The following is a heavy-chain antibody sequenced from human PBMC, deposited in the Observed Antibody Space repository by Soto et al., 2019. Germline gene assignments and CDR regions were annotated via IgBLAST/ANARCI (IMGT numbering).Heavy chain of an antibody. Sequence: PGGSLRLSCAASGFTVSSSQMTWVRQAPGKALEWVSLIFIGGTTQYAVSVKGRFTISRDYSRNTVFLQMNSLRAEDTAVYYCAKRTVGWYFDLWGRGTLVTVSS. CDR2: IFIGGTT. J-gene: IGHJ2*01. D-gene: IGHD4-17*01. V-gene: IGHV3-53*01. CDR3: AKRTVGWYFDL. CDR1: GFTVSSSQ.